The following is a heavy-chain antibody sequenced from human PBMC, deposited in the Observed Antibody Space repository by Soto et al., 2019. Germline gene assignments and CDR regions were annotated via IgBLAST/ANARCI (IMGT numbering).Heavy chain of an antibody. J-gene: IGHJ4*02. CDR3: SGPYCGGASHYFDY. Sequence: PGGSLRLSCAASGFTFSSYAMHGVRQAPGKGLEWVAVISYDGINEYYADSVKGRFTISRYNAENTLDLQINSLRAGNTAVYYCSGPYCGGASHYFDYGGRGTLVAVPS. CDR1: GFTFSSYA. CDR2: ISYDGINE. V-gene: IGHV3-30-3*01. D-gene: IGHD2-21*01.